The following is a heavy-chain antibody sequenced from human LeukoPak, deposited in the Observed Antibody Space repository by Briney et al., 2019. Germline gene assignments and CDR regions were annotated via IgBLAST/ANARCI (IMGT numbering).Heavy chain of an antibody. CDR3: AIYSGYDRDAFDI. D-gene: IGHD5-12*01. CDR1: GFTFNKSW. J-gene: IGHJ3*02. V-gene: IGHV3-7*01. CDR2: IKEDGTQK. Sequence: PGGSLRLSCAASGFTFNKSWMSWVRQAPGKGPERVANIKEDGTQKYYVDSVRGRFTISRDNADNSLYLQMNSLRGEDTAVYYCAIYSGYDRDAFDIWGQGTMVTVSS.